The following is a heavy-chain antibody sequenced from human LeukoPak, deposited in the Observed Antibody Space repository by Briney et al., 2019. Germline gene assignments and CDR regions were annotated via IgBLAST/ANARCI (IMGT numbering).Heavy chain of an antibody. V-gene: IGHV3-23*01. CDR1: GFTFSSYG. CDR2: ISGSGGST. CDR3: AKGGGYCSGGSCYAALFDY. Sequence: GGSLRLSCAASGFTFSSYGMSWVRQAPGKGLEWVSAISGSGGSTYYADSVKGRFTISRDNSKNTLYLQMNSLRAEDTAVYYCAKGGGYCSGGSCYAALFDYWGQGTLVTVSS. D-gene: IGHD2-15*01. J-gene: IGHJ4*02.